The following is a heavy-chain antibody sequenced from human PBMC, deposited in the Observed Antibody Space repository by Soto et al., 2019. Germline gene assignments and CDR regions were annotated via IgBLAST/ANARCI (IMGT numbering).Heavy chain of an antibody. CDR3: AKDHDGYYHYFQH. D-gene: IGHD3-22*01. J-gene: IGHJ1*01. CDR1: GFTFSSYA. V-gene: IGHV3-23*01. Sequence: WRSLRLSCAASGFTFSSYAMSWFRQAPGKGLEWVSAISGSGGSTYYADSVKGRFTIPRDNSKNTLYLQMNSLRAEDTAVYYCAKDHDGYYHYFQHWGQGTLVTVSS. CDR2: ISGSGGST.